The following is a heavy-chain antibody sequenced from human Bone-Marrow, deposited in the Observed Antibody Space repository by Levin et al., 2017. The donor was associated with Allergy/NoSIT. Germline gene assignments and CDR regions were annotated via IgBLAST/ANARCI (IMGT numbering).Heavy chain of an antibody. CDR1: GGSISGYY. J-gene: IGHJ6*03. CDR3: ARAIPSGGNSYYDYYMDV. V-gene: IGHV4-59*01. D-gene: IGHD4-23*01. CDR2: IYYSGST. Sequence: PSETLSLTCTVSGGSISGYYWSWIRQPPEKGLEWIGYIYYSGSTKYNASLKSRVTISVDTSKNQFSLKLTSVTAADTAVYYCARAIPSGGNSYYDYYMDVWGKGTTVTVSS.